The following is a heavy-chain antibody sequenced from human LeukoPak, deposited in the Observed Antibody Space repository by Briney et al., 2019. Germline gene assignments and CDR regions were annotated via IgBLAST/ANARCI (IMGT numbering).Heavy chain of an antibody. Sequence: PSEPLSLTCSVSGGSISSSDYYWGWLRQPPGKGLEWIGTMFYNGATKSNPSLSSRVTMSIDTSKNQFSLKLRSVTAADTAVYYCAREARFALPVVGSGDYWGQGTLVTVSS. V-gene: IGHV4-39*07. J-gene: IGHJ4*02. CDR1: GGSISSSDYY. D-gene: IGHD6-19*01. CDR2: MFYNGAT. CDR3: AREARFALPVVGSGDY.